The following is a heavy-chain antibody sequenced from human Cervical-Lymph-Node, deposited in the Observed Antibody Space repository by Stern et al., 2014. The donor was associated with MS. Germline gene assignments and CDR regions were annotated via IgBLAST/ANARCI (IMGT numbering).Heavy chain of an antibody. D-gene: IGHD6-13*01. J-gene: IGHJ5*02. CDR2: INTANGDT. V-gene: IGHV1-3*04. CDR3: GRGQQSFDP. Sequence: QVQLVQSGAEVKKPGASVKVSCKASGYTFTSYAIHWVRQAPGQRLEWIGRINTANGDTYYSEKFQGRVTFTRDTSANTAYMELFSLTSEDTTVYYCGRGQQSFDPWGQGTLVTVSA. CDR1: GYTFTSYA.